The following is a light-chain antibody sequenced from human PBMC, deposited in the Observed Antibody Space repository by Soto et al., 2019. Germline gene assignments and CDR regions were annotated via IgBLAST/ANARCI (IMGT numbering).Light chain of an antibody. CDR3: QQYNDWPRT. V-gene: IGKV3-15*01. J-gene: IGKJ2*01. Sequence: EIVMTQSPANLSVSPGERATLSCRASQSVRTNLAWYQQKLCQAPRLLIYGASTRATGIPARFSGSGSGTEFTLTISSLQSEDFAIFYCQQYNDWPRTFGQGTKL. CDR1: QSVRTN. CDR2: GAS.